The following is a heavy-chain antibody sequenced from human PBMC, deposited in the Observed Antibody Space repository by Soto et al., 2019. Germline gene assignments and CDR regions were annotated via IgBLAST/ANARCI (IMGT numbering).Heavy chain of an antibody. CDR3: ARQARGTAWSDFDY. J-gene: IGHJ4*02. CDR2: IYYSGTN. D-gene: IGHD1-7*01. Sequence: KLSETLSLTCTVSGGSMISSSYYWGWLRQPPGKGLEWIGSIYYSGTNFYDPSLRSRLSMSVDTSKNQFSLRLNPVTAADTAVYYCARQARGTAWSDFDYWSQGTLVTVSS. CDR1: GGSMISSSYY. V-gene: IGHV4-39*01.